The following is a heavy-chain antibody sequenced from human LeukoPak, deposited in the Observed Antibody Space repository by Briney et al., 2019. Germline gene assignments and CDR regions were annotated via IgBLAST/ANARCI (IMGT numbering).Heavy chain of an antibody. CDR2: INHSGST. V-gene: IGHV4-34*01. Sequence: SETLSLTCAVYGGSFSGYYWSWIRQPPGKGLEWIGEINHSGSTNYNPSLKSRVTISVDTSKNQFSLKLSSVTAADTAVYYCAKDRYSSGWYSDFDYWGQGTLVTVSS. CDR1: GGSFSGYY. J-gene: IGHJ4*02. D-gene: IGHD6-19*01. CDR3: AKDRYSSGWYSDFDY.